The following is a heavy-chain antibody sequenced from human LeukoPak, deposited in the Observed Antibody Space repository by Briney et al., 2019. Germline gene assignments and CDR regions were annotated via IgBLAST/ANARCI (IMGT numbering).Heavy chain of an antibody. CDR3: AKGDDGYGDYGYYYYYYMDV. J-gene: IGHJ6*03. D-gene: IGHD4-17*01. Sequence: PWRSLRLSCAASGFTFSSYGMHWVRQAPGKGLEWVAGISYDGSNKYYADSVKGRFTISRDNSKNTLYLQMNSLRAEDTAVYYCAKGDDGYGDYGYYYYYYMDVWGKGTTVTVSS. CDR1: GFTFSSYG. CDR2: ISYDGSNK. V-gene: IGHV3-30*18.